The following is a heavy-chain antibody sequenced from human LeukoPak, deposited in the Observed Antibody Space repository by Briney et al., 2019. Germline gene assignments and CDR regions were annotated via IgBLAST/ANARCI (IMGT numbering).Heavy chain of an antibody. J-gene: IGHJ4*02. CDR2: TYYRSKWYN. V-gene: IGHV6-1*01. Sequence: SQTLSLTCAISGDSVSSNSAAWNWVRQSPSRSLEWLGRTYYRSKWYNDYAVSVKSRININPDTSKNQFSLQLNSVTPEDTAVYYCAREDYYDSSGYYSYCGEGTLVTVSS. CDR3: AREDYYDSSGYYSY. CDR1: GDSVSSNSAA. D-gene: IGHD3-22*01.